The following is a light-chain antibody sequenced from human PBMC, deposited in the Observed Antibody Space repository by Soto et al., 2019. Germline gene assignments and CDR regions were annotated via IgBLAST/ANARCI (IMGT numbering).Light chain of an antibody. V-gene: IGKV3-20*01. J-gene: IGKJ1*01. CDR2: SAS. Sequence: EDVLTQSPGTLSLSPGERATLSCRASQSISSSYLAWYQQKPGQAPRLLIYSASSKATGIPDRFSGSGSGTDFTLTISRLEAEDFAVYYCEQYGSSRTFGQGTKVEFK. CDR3: EQYGSSRT. CDR1: QSISSSY.